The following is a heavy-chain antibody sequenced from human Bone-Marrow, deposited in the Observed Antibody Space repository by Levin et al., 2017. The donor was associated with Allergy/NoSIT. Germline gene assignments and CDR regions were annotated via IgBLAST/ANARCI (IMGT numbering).Heavy chain of an antibody. D-gene: IGHD7-27*01. CDR1: GFTFSSYA. Sequence: PGGSLRLSCAASGFTFSSYAMSWVRQAPGKGLEWVSAISGSGGSTYYADSVKGRFTISRDNSKNTLYLQMNSLRAEDTAVYYCAKDLFPNWGRPDGYFDYWGQGILVTVSS. J-gene: IGHJ4*02. CDR3: AKDLFPNWGRPDGYFDY. V-gene: IGHV3-23*01. CDR2: ISGSGGST.